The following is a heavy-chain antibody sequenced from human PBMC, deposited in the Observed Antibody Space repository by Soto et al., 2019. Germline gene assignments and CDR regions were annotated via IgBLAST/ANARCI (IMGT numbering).Heavy chain of an antibody. CDR3: ERWRAIVGGAEALDV. CDR2: LSAYTGDT. V-gene: IGHV1-18*01. J-gene: IGHJ3*01. CDR1: VYTFINYG. D-gene: IGHD1-26*01. Sequence: QVQLVQSGAEVKKPGASVRVSCKTSVYTFINYGITWVRQAPGQGLEWMGWLSAYTGDTSFSEKLQDRFTMNTNTSTNTVYMDLSSLTSDDTAVYYCERWRAIVGGAEALDVWGQGTMVIVSS.